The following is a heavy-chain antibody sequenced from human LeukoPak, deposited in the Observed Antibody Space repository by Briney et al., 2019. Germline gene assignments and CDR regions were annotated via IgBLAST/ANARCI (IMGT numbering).Heavy chain of an antibody. Sequence: GGSLRLSCAASGFTFSSYWMSWVRQAPGKGLEWVANIKQDGSEKYYVDSVKGRFTISRDNAKNSLYLQMISLRAEDTAVYYCARDENIAVAGTPADYWGQETLVTVSS. CDR3: ARDENIAVAGTPADY. CDR1: GFTFSSYW. D-gene: IGHD6-19*01. CDR2: IKQDGSEK. J-gene: IGHJ4*02. V-gene: IGHV3-7*01.